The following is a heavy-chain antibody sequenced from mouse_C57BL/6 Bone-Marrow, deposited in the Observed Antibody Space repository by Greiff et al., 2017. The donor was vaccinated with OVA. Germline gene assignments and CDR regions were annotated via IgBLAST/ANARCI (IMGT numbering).Heavy chain of an antibody. J-gene: IGHJ3*01. V-gene: IGHV8-8*01. CDR3: ARLRQPGASWFAY. CDR2: IWWDDDK. CDR1: GFSLSTFGMG. Sequence: QVTLKVSGPGILQPSQTLSLTCSFSGFSLSTFGMGVGWIRQPSGKGLEWLAHIWWDDDKYYNPALKSRLTISKDTSKNQVFLKLANVDTADTATDYCARLRQPGASWFAYWGQGTLVTVSA. D-gene: IGHD3-2*01.